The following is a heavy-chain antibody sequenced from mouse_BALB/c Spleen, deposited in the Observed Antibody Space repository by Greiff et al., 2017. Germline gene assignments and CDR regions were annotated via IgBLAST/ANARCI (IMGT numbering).Heavy chain of an antibody. V-gene: IGHV1-63*02. CDR3: ARREKLGRGAMDY. CDR2: IYPGGGYT. Sequence: VQLQQSGAELVRPGTSVKISCKASGYTFTNYWLGWVKQRPGHGLEWIGDIYPGGGYTNYNEKFKGKATLTADTSSSTAYMQLSSLTSEDSAVYFCARREKLGRGAMDYWGQGTSVTVSS. J-gene: IGHJ4*01. CDR1: GYTFTNYW. D-gene: IGHD4-1*01.